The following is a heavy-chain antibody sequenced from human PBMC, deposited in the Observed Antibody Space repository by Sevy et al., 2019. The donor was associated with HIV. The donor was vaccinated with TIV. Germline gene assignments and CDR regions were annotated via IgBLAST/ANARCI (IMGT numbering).Heavy chain of an antibody. D-gene: IGHD3-10*01. CDR3: ARAHGVLLWFGEFPL. V-gene: IGHV3-30*04. Sequence: GGSLRLSCAASAFTFSSYAMHWVRQAPGKGLEWVAVISYDGNDKDYADSVKGRFTISSDNSKNTLYLQMNSLRIEDTAVYYCARAHGVLLWFGEFPLWGPGTLVTVSS. J-gene: IGHJ4*02. CDR2: ISYDGNDK. CDR1: AFTFSSYA.